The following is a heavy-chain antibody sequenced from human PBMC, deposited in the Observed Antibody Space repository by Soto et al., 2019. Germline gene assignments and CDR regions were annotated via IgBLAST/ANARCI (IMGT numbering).Heavy chain of an antibody. Sequence: QVQLVQSGAEVMQPGASVKVSCKASGYTFTSCGISWVRQAPGQGLEWMGWISAYNGNTNYAQNCQGRVTMTTDTPTSTAYMELRRLRSDDTAVYYCVRLSGCGGGGCYIPDYWGQGTLLTVSS. CDR1: GYTFTSCG. CDR2: ISAYNGNT. CDR3: VRLSGCGGGGCYIPDY. J-gene: IGHJ4*02. V-gene: IGHV1-18*01. D-gene: IGHD2-15*01.